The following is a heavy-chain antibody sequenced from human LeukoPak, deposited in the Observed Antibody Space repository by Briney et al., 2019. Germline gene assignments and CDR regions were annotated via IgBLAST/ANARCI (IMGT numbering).Heavy chain of an antibody. Sequence: SVKVSCKASGYTFTSYGISWVRQAPGQGLEWMGGIIPIFGTANYAQKFQGRVTITADESTRTAYMELSSLRSEDTAVYYCARERRITMVRGGMGHYYYGMDVWGKGTTVTVSS. CDR2: IIPIFGTA. CDR3: ARERRITMVRGGMGHYYYGMDV. V-gene: IGHV1-69*13. J-gene: IGHJ6*04. CDR1: GYTFTSYG. D-gene: IGHD3-10*01.